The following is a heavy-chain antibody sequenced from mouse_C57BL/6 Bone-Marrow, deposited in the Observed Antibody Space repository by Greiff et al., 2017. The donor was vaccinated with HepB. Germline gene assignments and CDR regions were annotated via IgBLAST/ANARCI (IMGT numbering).Heavy chain of an antibody. CDR3: ARLYGSSSFAY. V-gene: IGHV5-17*01. CDR2: ISSGSSTI. Sequence: EVKVEESGGGLVKPGGSLKLSCAASGFTFSDYGMHWVRQAPEKGLEWVAYISSGSSTIYYADTVKGRFTISRDNAKNTLFLQMTSLRSEDTAMYYCARLYGSSSFAYWGQGTLVTVSA. J-gene: IGHJ3*01. CDR1: GFTFSDYG. D-gene: IGHD1-1*01.